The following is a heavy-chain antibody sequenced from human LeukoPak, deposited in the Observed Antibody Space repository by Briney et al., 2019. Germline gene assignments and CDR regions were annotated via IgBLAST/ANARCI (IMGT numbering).Heavy chain of an antibody. CDR1: GYSISSGYY. Sequence: PSETLSLTCAVSGYSISSGYYWGWIRQPPGKGLEWIGSIYHSGSTYYNPSLKSRVTISVDTSKNQFSLKPSSVTAADTAVYYCARHRDYSSSDYWGQGTLVTVSS. V-gene: IGHV4-38-2*01. J-gene: IGHJ4*02. CDR2: IYHSGST. CDR3: ARHRDYSSSDY. D-gene: IGHD6-6*01.